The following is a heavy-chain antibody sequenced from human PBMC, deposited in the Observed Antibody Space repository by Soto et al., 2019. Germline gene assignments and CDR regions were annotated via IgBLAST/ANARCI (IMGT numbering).Heavy chain of an antibody. J-gene: IGHJ5*02. CDR2: IYPRDSDT. Sequence: PGEFKKISCKASGYSITSDWVGWVREMSGKGLEWMGIIYPRDSDTRYSPSFEGQVTISADKTTNTAYLQWSSLKASDTAIYYCVRHHIVATPRGWFDPWGQGTLVTVSS. CDR1: GYSITSDW. D-gene: IGHD5-12*01. V-gene: IGHV5-51*01. CDR3: VRHHIVATPRGWFDP.